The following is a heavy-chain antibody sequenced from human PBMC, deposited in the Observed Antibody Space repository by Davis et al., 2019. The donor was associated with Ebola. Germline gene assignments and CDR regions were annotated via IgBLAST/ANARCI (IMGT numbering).Heavy chain of an antibody. Sequence: SVKVPCKASGGTFSSYAISWVRQAPGQGLEWMGGIIPIFGTANYAQKFQGRVTITADESTSTAYMELSSLRSEDTAVYYCASGYYYDSSGPTLSFDYWGQGTLVTVSS. D-gene: IGHD3-22*01. CDR1: GGTFSSYA. CDR2: IIPIFGTA. V-gene: IGHV1-69*13. J-gene: IGHJ4*02. CDR3: ASGYYYDSSGPTLSFDY.